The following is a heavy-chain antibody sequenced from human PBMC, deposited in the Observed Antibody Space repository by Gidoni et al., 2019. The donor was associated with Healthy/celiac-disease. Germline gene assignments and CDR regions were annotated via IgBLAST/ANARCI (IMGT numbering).Heavy chain of an antibody. D-gene: IGHD2-15*01. CDR2: IYYSGST. Sequence: QVQLQESGPGLVKPSETLSLTCTVSGGSISSYYWSWIRQPPGKGLDWIGYIYYSGSTNYNPSRKSRVTISVDTSKNQFSLKLSSVTAADTAVYYCARDSNGGSHPDYYGMDVWGQGTTVTVSS. CDR3: ARDSNGGSHPDYYGMDV. CDR1: GGSISSYY. J-gene: IGHJ6*02. V-gene: IGHV4-59*01.